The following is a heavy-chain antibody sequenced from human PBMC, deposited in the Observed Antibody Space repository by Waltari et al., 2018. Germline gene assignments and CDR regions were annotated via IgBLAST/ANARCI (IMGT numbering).Heavy chain of an antibody. CDR2: INPSGGST. D-gene: IGHD3-9*01. CDR3: ARVAYYDILTGYYGNWFDP. J-gene: IGHJ5*02. V-gene: IGHV1-46*01. CDR1: GYTFTSYY. Sequence: QVQLVQSGAEVKKPGASVKVSCKASGYTFTSYYMHWVRQAPGQGLEWMGIINPSGGSTSYAQKFQGRVTMTRDTSTSTVYMELSSLRSEDTAVYYCARVAYYDILTGYYGNWFDPWGQGTLVTVSS.